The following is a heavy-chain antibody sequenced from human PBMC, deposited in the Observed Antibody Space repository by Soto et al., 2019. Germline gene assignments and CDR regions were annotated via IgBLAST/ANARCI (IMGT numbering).Heavy chain of an antibody. CDR1: GYTLTELS. Sequence: QVQLVQSGAEVKKPGASVKVSCKVSGYTLTELSMHWVRQAPGKGLEWMGGFDPEDGETIYAQKFQGRVTMTEDTSTDTAYMELSSMRSEDTAVYYCATLTQAYDFSVSGFDYWGQGTLVTVSS. D-gene: IGHD3-3*01. J-gene: IGHJ4*02. CDR2: FDPEDGET. V-gene: IGHV1-24*01. CDR3: ATLTQAYDFSVSGFDY.